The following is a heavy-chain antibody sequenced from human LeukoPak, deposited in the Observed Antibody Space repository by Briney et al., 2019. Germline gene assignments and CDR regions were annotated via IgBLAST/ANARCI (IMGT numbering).Heavy chain of an antibody. CDR2: MNPNSGNT. Sequence: ASVKVSCKASGYTFTGYYMHWVRQATGQGLEWMGWMNPNSGNTGYAQKFQGRVTMTRNTSISTAYMELSSLRSEDTAVYYCARGLHSSGWYAYWGQGTLVTVSS. CDR3: ARGLHSSGWYAY. J-gene: IGHJ4*02. D-gene: IGHD6-19*01. V-gene: IGHV1-8*02. CDR1: GYTFTGYY.